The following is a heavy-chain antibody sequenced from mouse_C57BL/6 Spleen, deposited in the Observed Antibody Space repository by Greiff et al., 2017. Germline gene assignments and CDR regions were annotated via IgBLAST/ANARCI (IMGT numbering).Heavy chain of an antibody. CDR2: ISSGSSTI. CDR3: ARRTAQAVLYFDY. CDR1: GFTFSDYG. Sequence: EVKLQESGGGLVKPGGSLKLSCAASGFTFSDYGMHWVRQAPEKGLEWVAYISSGSSTIYYADTVKGRFTISRDNAKNTLFLQMTSLRSEDTAMYYCARRTAQAVLYFDYWGQGTTLTVSS. J-gene: IGHJ2*01. V-gene: IGHV5-17*01. D-gene: IGHD3-2*02.